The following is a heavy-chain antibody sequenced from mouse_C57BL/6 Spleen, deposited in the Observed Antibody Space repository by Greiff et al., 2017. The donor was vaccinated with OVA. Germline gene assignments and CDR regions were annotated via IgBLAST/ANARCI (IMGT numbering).Heavy chain of an antibody. CDR1: GYTFTDYE. CDR2: IDPETGGT. Sequence: QVQLQQSGAELVRPGASVTLSCKASGYTFTDYEMHWVKQTPVHGLEWIGAIDPETGGTAYNQKFKGKAILTADKSSSTAYMELRSLTSEDSAVXYCTRRNSYYFDYWGQGTTLTVSS. J-gene: IGHJ2*01. V-gene: IGHV1-15*01. CDR3: TRRNSYYFDY.